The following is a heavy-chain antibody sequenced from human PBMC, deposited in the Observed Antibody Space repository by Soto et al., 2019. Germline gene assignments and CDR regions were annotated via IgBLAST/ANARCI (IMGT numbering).Heavy chain of an antibody. D-gene: IGHD6-13*01. V-gene: IGHV3-30-3*01. CDR3: ARDDGQQLVRRYYYGMDV. Sequence: QVQLVESGGGVVQPGRSLRLSCAASGFTLSSYAMHWVRQAPGKGLEWVAVISYDGSNKYYADSVKGRFTISRDNSKNTVYLKMNILRAEDTAVYYCARDDGQQLVRRYYYGMDVWGQGTTVTVSS. J-gene: IGHJ6*02. CDR2: ISYDGSNK. CDR1: GFTLSSYA.